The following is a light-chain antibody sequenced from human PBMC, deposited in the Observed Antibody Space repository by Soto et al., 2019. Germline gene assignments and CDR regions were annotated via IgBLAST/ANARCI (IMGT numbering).Light chain of an antibody. CDR3: QQYNNWPPYT. V-gene: IGKV3-15*01. Sequence: EIVMTHSPATLSVSPGERATLSCRASQSVSSNLAWYQQKPGQAPRLLIYGASTRAAGIPARLSGSGSGKEFTSTISSLQSEHFAVYYCQQYNNWPPYTFGQGTKLEIK. CDR1: QSVSSN. CDR2: GAS. J-gene: IGKJ2*01.